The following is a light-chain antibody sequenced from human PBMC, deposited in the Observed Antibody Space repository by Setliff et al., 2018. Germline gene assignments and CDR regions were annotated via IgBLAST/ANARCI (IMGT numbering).Light chain of an antibody. CDR3: CSYAGSYTDV. V-gene: IGLV2-11*01. CDR2: DVS. J-gene: IGLJ1*01. CDR1: SSDVGGYNY. Sequence: QSALTQPASVSGSPGQPITISCTGTSSDVGGYNYVSWYQQHPGKAPKVMIYDVSKRPSGVPDRFSGPKSGNTASLTISGLQAEDEADYYCCSYAGSYTDVFGTGTKATVL.